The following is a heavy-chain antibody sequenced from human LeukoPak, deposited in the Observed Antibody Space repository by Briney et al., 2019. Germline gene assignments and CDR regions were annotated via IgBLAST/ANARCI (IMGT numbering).Heavy chain of an antibody. CDR3: ARNTGYDYGY. CDR1: GFTFSSYW. CDR2: INSDGSST. Sequence: GGSLRLSCAASGFTFSSYWMHWVRQAPGKALVWVSRINSDGSSTSYADSVKGRFTISRDNAKNTLYLQMNSLRAEDTAVYYCARNTGYDYGYWGQGTLVTVSS. D-gene: IGHD5-12*01. V-gene: IGHV3-74*01. J-gene: IGHJ4*02.